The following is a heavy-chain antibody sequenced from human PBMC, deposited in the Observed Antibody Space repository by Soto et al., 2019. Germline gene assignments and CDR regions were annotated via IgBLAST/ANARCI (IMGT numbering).Heavy chain of an antibody. CDR3: AKDTLDGGNYYCYHMDV. V-gene: IGHV3-9*01. CDR2: ISWNRGSV. J-gene: IGHJ6*03. Sequence: EVQLVESGGGLVQPGGSLRLSCAVSGFTFDEYAMHWVRQAPGKGLEWVSGISWNRGSVGYASSVKGRFTISRDNAKNSLYLQMNSLRAEDTALYYCAKDTLDGGNYYCYHMDVGGKGTAVTVSS. D-gene: IGHD4-17*01. CDR1: GFTFDEYA.